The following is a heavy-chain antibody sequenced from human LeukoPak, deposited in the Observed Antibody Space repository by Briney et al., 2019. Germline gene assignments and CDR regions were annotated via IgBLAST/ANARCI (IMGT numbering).Heavy chain of an antibody. V-gene: IGHV4-30-4*02. CDR1: GGSISSGDYY. Sequence: SETLSLTCTVSGGSISSGDYYWSWIRQPPGKGLEWIGYIYYSGSTYYNPSLKSRVTISVDTSKNQFSLKVSSVTAADTGVYYCASKSTDHGELRFDYWGQGTLVTVSS. CDR3: ASKSTDHGELRFDY. J-gene: IGHJ4*02. CDR2: IYYSGST. D-gene: IGHD4-17*01.